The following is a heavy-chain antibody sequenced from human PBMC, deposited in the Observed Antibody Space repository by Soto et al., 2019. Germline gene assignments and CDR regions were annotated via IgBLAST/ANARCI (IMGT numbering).Heavy chain of an antibody. Sequence: SETLSLTCTVSGGSISSSSYYWGWIRQPPGKGLEWIGSIYYSGSTYYNPSLKSRVTISVDTSKNQFSLKLSSVTAADTAVYYCARHGLGEAVADYYYYGMDVRGQGTTVTVSS. D-gene: IGHD6-19*01. CDR2: IYYSGST. V-gene: IGHV4-39*01. J-gene: IGHJ6*02. CDR1: GGSISSSSYY. CDR3: ARHGLGEAVADYYYYGMDV.